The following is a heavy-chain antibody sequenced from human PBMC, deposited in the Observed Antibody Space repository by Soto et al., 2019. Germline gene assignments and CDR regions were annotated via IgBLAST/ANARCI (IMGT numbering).Heavy chain of an antibody. CDR2: ISGSGGST. CDR1: GFTFSSYA. D-gene: IGHD4-17*01. V-gene: IGHV3-23*01. Sequence: SGGSLRLSCAASGFTFSSYAMSWVRQAPGKGLEWVSAISGSGGSTYYADSVKGRFTISRDNSKNTLYLQMNSLRAEDTAVYYCAKDLVGSPYGDYSSCDDWGQGTLVTVSS. J-gene: IGHJ4*02. CDR3: AKDLVGSPYGDYSSCDD.